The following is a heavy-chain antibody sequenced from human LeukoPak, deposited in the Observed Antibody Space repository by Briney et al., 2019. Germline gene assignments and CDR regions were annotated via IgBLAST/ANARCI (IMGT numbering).Heavy chain of an antibody. D-gene: IGHD3-10*01. CDR3: ARVKGYFDSGNYYGFFDY. CDR1: GYTFSDYA. Sequence: QTGGSLRLSCEASGYTFSDYAMSWVRQAPGKGLEWVSTISATTGTLYYADSVRGRFTISRDNSKDTLYLQMQSLRADDTAVYHCARVKGYFDSGNYYGFFDYWGQGTLVTVSS. J-gene: IGHJ4*02. V-gene: IGHV3-23*01. CDR2: ISATTGTL.